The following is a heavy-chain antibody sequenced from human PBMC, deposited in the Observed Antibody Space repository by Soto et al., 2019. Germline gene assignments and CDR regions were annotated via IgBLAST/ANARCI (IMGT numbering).Heavy chain of an antibody. CDR2: IYSSGGT. CDR3: AREGGVVPAH. V-gene: IGHV4-61*01. Sequence: SETLSLTCTVSSGSVSSGSYYWSWIRQPPGKGLEWIGYIYSSGGTNYNPSHKSRVTIAVDTSKNQFSLKLSSVPPADTAVYCCAREGGVVPAHWGEGTLVTVSS. J-gene: IGHJ4*02. D-gene: IGHD2-2*01. CDR1: SGSVSSGSYY.